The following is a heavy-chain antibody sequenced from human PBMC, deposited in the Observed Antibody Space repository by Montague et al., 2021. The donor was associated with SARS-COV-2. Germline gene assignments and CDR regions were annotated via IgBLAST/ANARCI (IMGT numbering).Heavy chain of an antibody. CDR1: EFTFTDYY. Sequence: SRRLSCAASEFTFTDYYMSWIRQAPGKGLEWISHISSSTTKIFYADSVKGRFTISRDNAKSSLFLQLSSLRAEDTAVYFCARVWAYGFDLWGQGTLVTVSS. CDR2: ISSSTTKI. D-gene: IGHD3-10*01. CDR3: ARVWAYGFDL. V-gene: IGHV3-11*01. J-gene: IGHJ4*02.